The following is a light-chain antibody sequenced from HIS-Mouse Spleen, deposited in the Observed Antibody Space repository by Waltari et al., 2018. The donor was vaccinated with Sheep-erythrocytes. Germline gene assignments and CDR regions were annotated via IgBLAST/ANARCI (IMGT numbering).Light chain of an antibody. V-gene: IGLV2-11*01. CDR1: SRDCGGYKY. J-gene: IGLJ1*01. Sequence: QSALTQPRPVSGSPGQVGTIPCTGTSRDCGGYKYSSWSQQHPCKAPKLLIYDVSKRPSGVPDRFSGSKSGNTASLTISGLQAEDEADYYCCSYAGSYNHVFATGTKVTVL. CDR3: CSYAGSYNHV. CDR2: DVS.